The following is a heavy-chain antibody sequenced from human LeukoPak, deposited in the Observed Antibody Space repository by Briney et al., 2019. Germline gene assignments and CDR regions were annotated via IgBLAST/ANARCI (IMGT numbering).Heavy chain of an antibody. D-gene: IGHD4-17*01. CDR3: AKDRYGDFDY. Sequence: GGSLRLSCAASGFSFSSYAMNWVRQAPGQGLEWVSSISRTGGSTYYADSVKGRFTISRDDSKDTLYLQMNSLRADDTAVYYCAKDRYGDFDYWGQGTLVTVSS. V-gene: IGHV3-23*01. CDR1: GFSFSSYA. CDR2: ISRTGGST. J-gene: IGHJ4*02.